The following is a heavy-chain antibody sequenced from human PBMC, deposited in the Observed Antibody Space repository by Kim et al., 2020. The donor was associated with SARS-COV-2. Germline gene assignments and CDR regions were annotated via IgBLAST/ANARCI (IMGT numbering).Heavy chain of an antibody. J-gene: IGHJ4*02. Sequence: SENLSLTCTVSGGSISSSSYYWGWIRQPPGKGLEWIGSIYYSGSTYYNPSLKSRVTISVDTSKNQFSLKLSSVTAADTAVYYCARHVDTIFGVVPDYWGQGTLVTVSS. CDR1: GGSISSSSYY. D-gene: IGHD3-3*01. CDR3: ARHVDTIFGVVPDY. V-gene: IGHV4-39*01. CDR2: IYYSGST.